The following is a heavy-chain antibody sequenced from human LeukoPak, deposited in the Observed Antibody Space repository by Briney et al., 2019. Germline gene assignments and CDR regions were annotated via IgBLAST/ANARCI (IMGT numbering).Heavy chain of an antibody. CDR1: GGSISSGDYY. Sequence: SETLSLTCTVSGGSISSGDYYWSWIRLHPGKGLEWIGSIYYSGRTYYNPSLKSRVTISVDTSKNQFSLKLSSVTAADTAVYYCARGRSNYYGMDVWGQGTTVTVSS. CDR2: IYYSGRT. V-gene: IGHV4-31*03. CDR3: ARGRSNYYGMDV. J-gene: IGHJ6*02. D-gene: IGHD1-26*01.